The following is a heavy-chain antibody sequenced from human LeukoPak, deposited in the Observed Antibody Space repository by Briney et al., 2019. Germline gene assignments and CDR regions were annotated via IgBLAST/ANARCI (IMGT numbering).Heavy chain of an antibody. CDR1: GFTFSSYG. D-gene: IGHD4-11*01. CDR3: ANTYRPNYYYGMDV. V-gene: IGHV3-30*18. CDR2: ISYDGSNK. J-gene: IGHJ6*02. Sequence: PGGSLRLSCAASGFTFSSYGMHWVRQAPGKGLEWVAVISYDGSNKYYAGSVKGRFTISRDNSKNTLYLQMNSLRAEDTAVYYCANTYRPNYYYGMDVWGQGTTVTVSS.